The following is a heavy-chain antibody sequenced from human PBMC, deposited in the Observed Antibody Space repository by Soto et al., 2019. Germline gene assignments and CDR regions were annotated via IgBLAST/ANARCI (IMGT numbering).Heavy chain of an antibody. J-gene: IGHJ4*02. V-gene: IGHV4-31*03. D-gene: IGHD6-6*01. Sequence: QVQLQESGPGLVKPSQTLSLTCSVSGESINSGGYYWSWIRHHPGKGLEWIGYIYDSESAYYNPSLKSRVTISMDTSKNHFAMRLSSVTAADTAVYYCARASSSSSAADYWGQGTQLTVSS. CDR3: ARASSSSSAADY. CDR1: GESINSGGYY. CDR2: IYDSESA.